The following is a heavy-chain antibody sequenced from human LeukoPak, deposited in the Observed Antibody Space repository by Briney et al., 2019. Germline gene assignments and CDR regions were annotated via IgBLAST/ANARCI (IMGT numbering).Heavy chain of an antibody. Sequence: KASETLSLTCIVSGGSFSGNYWIWIRQPPGKGLEWIGYIHYSGSTNYNPSLKSRVTIFIDTSKNQISLRLSSVTAADTAVYYCARDFYPRYGPDWYFDLWGRGTLVTVSS. CDR1: GGSFSGNY. V-gene: IGHV4-59*01. CDR3: ARDFYPRYGPDWYFDL. CDR2: IHYSGST. J-gene: IGHJ2*01. D-gene: IGHD1-14*01.